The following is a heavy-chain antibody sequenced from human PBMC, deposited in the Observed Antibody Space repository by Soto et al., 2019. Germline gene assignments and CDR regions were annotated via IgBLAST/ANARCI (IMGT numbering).Heavy chain of an antibody. V-gene: IGHV1-69*01. CDR1: GGTFSNYA. Sequence: SVKSSCKASGGTFSNYALNWVRQAPGQGLEWMGGIIPIFGTANYAQKFQGRVTITADESTSTAYLDLGSLRSEDTAVYYCARPVEMATISRSYLFYWGQGTLVAVSS. CDR2: IIPIFGTA. CDR3: ARPVEMATISRSYLFY. J-gene: IGHJ4*02. D-gene: IGHD5-12*01.